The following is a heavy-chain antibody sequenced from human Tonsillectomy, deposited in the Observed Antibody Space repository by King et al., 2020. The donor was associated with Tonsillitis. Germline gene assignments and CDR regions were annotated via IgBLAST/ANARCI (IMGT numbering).Heavy chain of an antibody. V-gene: IGHV4-30-2*01. D-gene: IGHD3-9*01. CDR2: MFYSGSA. CDR3: ARAANDFDWLLNPWFDP. CDR1: GGSMSSGTYS. J-gene: IGHJ5*01. Sequence: LQLQESGSRLVMPSQTLSLTCTVSGGSMSSGTYSWSWIRQPPGKGLEWIGYMFYSGSAYYNPSFMSRVTLSVDRSKNQFSLKLKSVTAADTAMYYCARAANDFDWLLNPWFDPWGQGTLVTVSS.